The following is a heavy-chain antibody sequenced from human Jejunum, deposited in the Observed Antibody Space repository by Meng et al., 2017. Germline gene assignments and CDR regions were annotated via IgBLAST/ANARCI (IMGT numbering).Heavy chain of an antibody. CDR1: GGSISSGGHY. J-gene: IGHJ4*02. D-gene: IGHD2-2*01. V-gene: IGHV4-31*03. CDR2: IYYTGSA. Sequence: QVQLQESGPGLVTPSQTLSLTCTVSGGSISSGGHYWSWIRQPPGKGLEWIGYIYYTGSAYYNPSLESRVTLSVDTSNNQFSLRLNSVTAADTAVYYCAREGQLMLGLVDYWGQGTLVTVSS. CDR3: AREGQLMLGLVDY.